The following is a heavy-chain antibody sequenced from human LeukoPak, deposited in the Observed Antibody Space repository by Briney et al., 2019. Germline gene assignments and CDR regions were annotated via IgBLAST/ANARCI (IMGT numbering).Heavy chain of an antibody. V-gene: IGHV4-61*01. CDR2: FYYSGNT. D-gene: IGHD3-22*01. CDR3: ATGYSSGYYPFDY. CDR1: GYSNSSGYY. Sequence: PSETLSLTCTVSGYSNSSGYYWGWIRQPPGKGLEWIGYFYYSGNTNYNPSLKSRVTISVDTSKNQFSLKLSSVTAADTAVYYCATGYSSGYYPFDYWGQGTLVTVSS. J-gene: IGHJ4*02.